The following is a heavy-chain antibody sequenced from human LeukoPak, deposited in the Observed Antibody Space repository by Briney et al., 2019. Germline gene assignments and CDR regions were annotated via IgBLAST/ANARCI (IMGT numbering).Heavy chain of an antibody. CDR2: INPNSGGT. J-gene: IGHJ6*03. D-gene: IGHD2-8*02. CDR1: GYIFTGYY. CDR3: ARAPLTGYYMDV. V-gene: IGHV1-2*02. Sequence: ASVKVSCKAYGYIFTGYYMHWVRQAPGQGLEWMGWINPNSGGTKYEQNFQGRVTMTRDTSISTAYMELSRLRSDDTAVYYCARAPLTGYYMDVWGKGTTVTVSS.